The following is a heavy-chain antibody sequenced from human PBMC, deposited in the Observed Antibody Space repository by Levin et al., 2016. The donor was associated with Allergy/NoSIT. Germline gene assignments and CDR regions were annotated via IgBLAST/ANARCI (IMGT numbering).Heavy chain of an antibody. CDR2: IYYSGST. V-gene: IGHV4-59*08. J-gene: IGHJ6*02. CDR3: ARLDIVVGPAGMQDYYYGMDV. Sequence: WIRQPPGKGLEWIGYIYYSGSTNYNPSLKSRVTISVDTSKNQFSLKLSSVTAADTAVYYCARLDIVVGPAGMQDYYYGMDVWGHGTTVTVSS. D-gene: IGHD2-2*03.